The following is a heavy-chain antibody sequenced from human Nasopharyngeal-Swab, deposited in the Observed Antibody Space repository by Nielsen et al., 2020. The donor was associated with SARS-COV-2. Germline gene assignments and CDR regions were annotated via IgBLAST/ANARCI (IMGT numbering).Heavy chain of an antibody. J-gene: IGHJ4*02. Sequence: VCQAPGKGLEWVSGINWNGGSTGYADSVKGRFTISRDNAKNSLYLQMNSLRAEDTALYHCAREGSYRDFDYWGQGTLVTVSS. V-gene: IGHV3-20*01. CDR2: INWNGGST. CDR3: AREGSYRDFDY. D-gene: IGHD1-26*01.